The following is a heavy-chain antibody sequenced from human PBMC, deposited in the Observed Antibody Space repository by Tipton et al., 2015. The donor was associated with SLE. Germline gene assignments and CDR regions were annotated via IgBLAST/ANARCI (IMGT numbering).Heavy chain of an antibody. CDR1: GYSFTNYW. CDR2: IYPGDSDT. D-gene: IGHD5-24*01. V-gene: IGHV5-51*03. CDR3: ARMDGSLGPFDY. Sequence: QSGAEMKKPGESLRISCKGSGYSFTNYWIAWVRQMPGKGLEWMGIIYPGDSDTRYSPSFQGQVTISADKSISAAYLQWGSLKASDPAVYYCARMDGSLGPFDYWGQGTLVTVSA. J-gene: IGHJ4*02.